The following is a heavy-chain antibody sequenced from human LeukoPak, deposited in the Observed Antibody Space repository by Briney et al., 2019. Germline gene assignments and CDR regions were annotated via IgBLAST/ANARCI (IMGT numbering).Heavy chain of an antibody. CDR3: ARVSYDYVWGSYRYDFDY. J-gene: IGHJ4*02. Sequence: GASVKVSFKASGYTFTSYGITWVRQAPGQGLEWMGWISAYNGNTNYAQKLQGRVTMTTDTSTSTAYMELRSLRSDDTAVYYCARVSYDYVWGSYRYDFDYWGQGTLVTVSS. D-gene: IGHD3-16*02. CDR2: ISAYNGNT. V-gene: IGHV1-18*01. CDR1: GYTFTSYG.